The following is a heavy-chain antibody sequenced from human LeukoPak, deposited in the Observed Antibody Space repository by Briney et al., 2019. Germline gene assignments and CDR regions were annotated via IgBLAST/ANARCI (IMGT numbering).Heavy chain of an antibody. CDR1: GFTFDDYT. CDR3: AKDFGGRHDYSDYHYYYYMDV. CDR2: ISWDGGST. V-gene: IGHV3-43*01. J-gene: IGHJ6*03. D-gene: IGHD4-17*01. Sequence: GGSLRLSCAASGFTFDDYTMHWVRQAPGKGLEWVSLISWDGGSTYYADSVKGRFTISRDNSKNSLYLQMNSLRTEDTALYYCAKDFGGRHDYSDYHYYYYMDVWGKGTTVTISS.